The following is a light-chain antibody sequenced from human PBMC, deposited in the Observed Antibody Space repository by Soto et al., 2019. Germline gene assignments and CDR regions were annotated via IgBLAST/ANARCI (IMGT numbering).Light chain of an antibody. V-gene: IGKV3D-20*02. Sequence: EIGLTQSARTRSLSPGERATLSCRASQSVSSSYLAWYQQKPGQAPRLLIYDASNRATGIPARFSGSGSRTDFTLTISSLEPEDFAVYYCQQRSNWPPITFGQGTRLEIK. CDR1: QSVSSSY. J-gene: IGKJ5*01. CDR3: QQRSNWPPIT. CDR2: DAS.